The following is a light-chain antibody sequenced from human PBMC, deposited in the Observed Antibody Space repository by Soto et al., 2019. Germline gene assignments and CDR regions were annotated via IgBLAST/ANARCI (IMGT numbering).Light chain of an antibody. J-gene: IGKJ2*01. CDR2: GAS. V-gene: IGKV3-15*01. Sequence: EIVMTQSPATLSVSPGERATLSCRASQSVSSNLAWYQQKPGQAPRLLIYGASTRATGIPARFSGSGSGTEFTLTISSLQSEDFAVFYCQQYNNWSPYTFGQGTNLEIK. CDR3: QQYNNWSPYT. CDR1: QSVSSN.